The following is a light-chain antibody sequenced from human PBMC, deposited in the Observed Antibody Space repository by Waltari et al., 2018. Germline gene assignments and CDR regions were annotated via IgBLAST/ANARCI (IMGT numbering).Light chain of an antibody. CDR1: SNAVGGYNS. J-gene: IGLJ2*01. CDR2: DVS. V-gene: IGLV2-14*01. CDR3: SSQSSNDVVL. Sequence: QSALTQPASVSGSPGQSVTIFCAGTSNAVGGYNSVLWYQEHPGQAPRVIIYDVSDRPSGVSDRFSGSKSGNTASLTISGLQAEDEADYYCSSQSSNDVVLFGGGTKLTVL.